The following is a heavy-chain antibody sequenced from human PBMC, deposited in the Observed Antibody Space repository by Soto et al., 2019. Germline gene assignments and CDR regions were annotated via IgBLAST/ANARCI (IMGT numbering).Heavy chain of an antibody. V-gene: IGHV4-39*01. Sequence: TSETLSLTCTVSGGSISSSSYYWGWIRQPPGKGLEWIGSIYYSGSTYYNPSLKSRVPISVDTSKNQFSLKLSSVTAADTAVYYCARHDEQVERPTYFDYWGQGTLVTVSS. J-gene: IGHJ4*02. CDR1: GGSISSSSYY. CDR2: IYYSGST. D-gene: IGHD1-1*01. CDR3: ARHDEQVERPTYFDY.